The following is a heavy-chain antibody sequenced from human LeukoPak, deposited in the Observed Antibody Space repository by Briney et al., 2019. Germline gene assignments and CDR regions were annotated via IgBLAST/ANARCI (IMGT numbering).Heavy chain of an antibody. Sequence: GGSLRLSCAVSGFSVSTNYISWVRQAPGKGLDWVSFIYVGGNTYYADSVKGRFTISRDNSKNTVYLQMNGLRAEDTAVYYCARLVTQVVYYMDVWGKGATVTVSS. CDR2: IYVGGNT. D-gene: IGHD2-21*02. V-gene: IGHV3-53*01. CDR3: ARLVTQVVYYMDV. CDR1: GFSVSTNY. J-gene: IGHJ6*03.